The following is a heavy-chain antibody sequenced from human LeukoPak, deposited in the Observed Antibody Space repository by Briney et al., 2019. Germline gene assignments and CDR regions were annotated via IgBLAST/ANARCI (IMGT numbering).Heavy chain of an antibody. J-gene: IGHJ4*02. CDR2: IYYSGST. CDR1: GGSISSYY. V-gene: IGHV4-59*01. Sequence: SETLSLTCTVSGGSISSYYWSWIRQPPGKGLEWIGYIYYSGSTNYNPSLKSRVTISVDTSKNQFSLKLSSVTAADTAVYYCARVAGGTGILTGHQPFDSWGQGTLVTVSS. D-gene: IGHD3-9*01. CDR3: ARVAGGTGILTGHQPFDS.